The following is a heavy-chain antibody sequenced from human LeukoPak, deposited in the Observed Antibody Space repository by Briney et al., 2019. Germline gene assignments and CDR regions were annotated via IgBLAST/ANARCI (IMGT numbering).Heavy chain of an antibody. J-gene: IGHJ4*02. CDR3: TTDSGRYYDFWSGDYYYFDK. CDR2: IKSKADGGTV. D-gene: IGHD3-3*01. V-gene: IGHV3-15*05. Sequence: SWIRQPAGKGLEWVGRIKSKADGGTVDYAAPVKGRFTISRDDSKNTVSLQMNNLKTEDTAVYYCTTDSGRYYDFWSGDYYYFDKWGQGTLVTVSS.